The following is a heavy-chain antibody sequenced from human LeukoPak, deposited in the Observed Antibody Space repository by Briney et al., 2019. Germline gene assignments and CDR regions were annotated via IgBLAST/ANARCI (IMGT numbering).Heavy chain of an antibody. Sequence: NHGESLKISCKASGYTFTSYGISWVRQAPGQGLEWMGWISAYNGNTNYAQKLQGRVTMTTDTSTSTAYMELRSLRSDDTAVYYCARSWTSPWYMDVWGKGTTVTVPS. CDR2: ISAYNGNT. D-gene: IGHD2-2*01. CDR3: ARSWTSPWYMDV. J-gene: IGHJ6*03. CDR1: GYTFTSYG. V-gene: IGHV1-18*01.